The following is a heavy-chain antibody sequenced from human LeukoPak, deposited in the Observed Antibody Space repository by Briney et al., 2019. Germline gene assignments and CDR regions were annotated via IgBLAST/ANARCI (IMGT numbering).Heavy chain of an antibody. Sequence: SETLSLICTVSGGSIRNYFWSWIRQPAGKGLEWIGHIYTSGSTNYNPSLKSRVTMSVNTSKNQFSLKMSSVTAADTAVYYCARSHPSTYYGDYFDYWGQGNLVTGS. D-gene: IGHD4-17*01. V-gene: IGHV4-4*07. CDR2: IYTSGST. CDR1: GGSIRNYF. CDR3: ARSHPSTYYGDYFDY. J-gene: IGHJ4*02.